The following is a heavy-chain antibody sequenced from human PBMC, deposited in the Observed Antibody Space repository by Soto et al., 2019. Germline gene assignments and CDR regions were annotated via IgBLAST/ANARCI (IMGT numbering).Heavy chain of an antibody. CDR1: GFTFNNYA. V-gene: IGHV3-30*18. D-gene: IGHD1-1*01. CDR2: TSYDGNNE. Sequence: GGSLRLSCAASGFTFNNYAMHWVRQAPGKGLEWVALTSYDGNNEYYTDSVKGRFTISRDNSKNTLFLQMNSPRPEDTAVYYCAKDKGVFNWATSYFDYWGQGALVTVSS. J-gene: IGHJ4*02. CDR3: AKDKGVFNWATSYFDY.